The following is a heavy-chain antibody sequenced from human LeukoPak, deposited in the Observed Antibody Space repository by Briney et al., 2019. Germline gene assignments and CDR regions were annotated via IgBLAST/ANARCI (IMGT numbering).Heavy chain of an antibody. J-gene: IGHJ4*02. Sequence: PGGSLRLSCAASGFTFSNYAMSWVRQAPGKGLEWVSAISGSGDSTYYADSVKGQFTTSRDNSKTTLFLQMDSLRTEDTAVYYCAKDFSTSWASFDYWGQGTLVTVSS. CDR3: AKDFSTSWASFDY. CDR1: GFTFSNYA. CDR2: ISGSGDST. V-gene: IGHV3-23*01. D-gene: IGHD6-13*01.